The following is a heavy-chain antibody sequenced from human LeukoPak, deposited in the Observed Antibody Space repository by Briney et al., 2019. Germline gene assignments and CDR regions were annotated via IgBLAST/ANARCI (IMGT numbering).Heavy chain of an antibody. CDR1: GFTLSRHH. CDR3: VREDWGSGNIIDY. J-gene: IGHJ4*02. V-gene: IGHV1-18*01. CDR2: IDGNAGDT. Sequence: GASVKVSCKASGFTLSRHHISWVRQAPGQGLEWMGWIDGNAGDTIYAQRFQGRVTMTRDTSTTTAYTEMRSLRLDDTAVYYCVREDWGSGNIIDYWGQGTLVTVSS. D-gene: IGHD2-15*01.